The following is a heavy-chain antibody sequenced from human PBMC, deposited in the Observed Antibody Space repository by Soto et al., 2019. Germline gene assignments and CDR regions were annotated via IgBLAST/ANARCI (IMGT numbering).Heavy chain of an antibody. CDR3: AREDEGGDRDYYGLDV. J-gene: IGHJ6*02. D-gene: IGHD2-21*02. V-gene: IGHV4-30-4*08. Sequence: QVQLQQSGPGLVKPSQTLSLTCTVSGGSISSDNYHWTWIRQSPGKGLEWIGYIYYSGSIFYNPSFKSRVTISVDTSKNQFSLQLSSVTAADTAVYFCAREDEGGDRDYYGLDVWGQGTTVTVSS. CDR2: IYYSGSI. CDR1: GGSISSDNYH.